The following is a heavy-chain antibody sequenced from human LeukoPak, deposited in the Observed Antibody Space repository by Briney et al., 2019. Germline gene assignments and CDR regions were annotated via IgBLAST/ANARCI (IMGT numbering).Heavy chain of an antibody. CDR1: GFPFSDYW. CDR2: IKEDGSKK. J-gene: IGHJ4*02. Sequence: PGGSLRLSCAASGFPFSDYWMDWVRQAPGKGMEWVANIKEDGSKKSYADSVKGRFTISRDNAKSSLYLQMNSLRADDTAVYYCSRSLDYWGQGALVTVFS. CDR3: SRSLDY. V-gene: IGHV3-7*01.